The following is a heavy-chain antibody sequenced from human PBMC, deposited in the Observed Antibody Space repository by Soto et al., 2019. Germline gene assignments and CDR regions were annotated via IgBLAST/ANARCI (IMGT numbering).Heavy chain of an antibody. D-gene: IGHD3-16*01. CDR1: GGSITSSNYF. V-gene: IGHV4-39*01. CDR3: ASLITNYYYGMDF. CDR2: IYYSGST. Sequence: PSETLSLTCSVSGGSITSSNYFWGWIRQPPGKGLEWIGSIYYSGSTYYDPSLKSRVTISVDTSKKQFSLKLSSVTAADTAVYYCASLITNYYYGMDFWGQGTTVTVAS. J-gene: IGHJ6*02.